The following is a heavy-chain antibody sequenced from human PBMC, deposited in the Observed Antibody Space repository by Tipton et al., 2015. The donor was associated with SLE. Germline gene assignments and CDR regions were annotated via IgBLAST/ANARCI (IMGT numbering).Heavy chain of an antibody. CDR2: IYTSGST. Sequence: TLSLTCTVSGGSISSGSYYWSWIRQPAGKGLEWIGRIYTSGSTNYNPSLKSRVTISVDTSKNQFSLKLSSVTAADTAVYYCARHPDKDYYYYYMDVWGKGTTVTVSS. V-gene: IGHV4-61*02. D-gene: IGHD3-9*01. J-gene: IGHJ6*03. CDR3: ARHPDKDYYYYYMDV. CDR1: GGSISSGSYY.